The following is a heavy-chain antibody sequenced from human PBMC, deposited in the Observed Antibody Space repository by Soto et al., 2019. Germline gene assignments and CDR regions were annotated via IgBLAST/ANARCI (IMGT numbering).Heavy chain of an antibody. Sequence: GGSLRLSCAASGFTFSSYSMNWVRQAPGKGLEWVSSISSSSSYIYYADSVKGRFTISRDNAKNSLYLQMNSLRAEDTAVYYCARASIAAREAFDIWGQGTMVTVSS. CDR1: GFTFSSYS. V-gene: IGHV3-21*01. CDR2: ISSSSSYI. CDR3: ARASIAAREAFDI. D-gene: IGHD6-6*01. J-gene: IGHJ3*02.